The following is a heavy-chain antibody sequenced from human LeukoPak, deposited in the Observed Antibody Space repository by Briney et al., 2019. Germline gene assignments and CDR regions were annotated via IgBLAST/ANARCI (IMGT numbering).Heavy chain of an antibody. V-gene: IGHV3-66*01. CDR2: IYSGGDT. J-gene: IGHJ4*02. CDR3: AKIQGYFDY. CDR1: GFTVSNNY. Sequence: GGSLRLSCAASGFTVSNNYMNWVRQAPGKGLEWVSLIYSGGDTHYADSVKGRFTISRDNSKNTLYLQMNSLRAEDTAVYYCAKIQGYFDYWGQGNLVTVSS.